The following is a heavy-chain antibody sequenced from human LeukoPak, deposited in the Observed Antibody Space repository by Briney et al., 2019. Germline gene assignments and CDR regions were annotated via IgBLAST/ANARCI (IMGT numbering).Heavy chain of an antibody. CDR2: TYYRSKWYN. J-gene: IGHJ3*02. D-gene: IGHD3-22*01. CDR1: GDSVSSYSAA. Sequence: SQTLSLTCAISGDSVSSYSAAWNWIRQSPSRGLEWLGRTYYRSKWYNDYAVSVKSRITINPDTSKNQFSLQLNSVTPVDTAVYYCARERAYYDSSGYFPVDAFDIWGQGTMVTVSS. V-gene: IGHV6-1*01. CDR3: ARERAYYDSSGYFPVDAFDI.